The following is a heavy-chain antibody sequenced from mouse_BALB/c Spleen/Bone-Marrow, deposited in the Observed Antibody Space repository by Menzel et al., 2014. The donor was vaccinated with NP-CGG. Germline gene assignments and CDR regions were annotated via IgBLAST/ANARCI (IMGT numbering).Heavy chain of an antibody. CDR3: ARSGYYGSRYVDY. V-gene: IGHV1-20*02. CDR1: GYSFTGYF. Sequence: DVHLQQSGPELVKPGASLMISCKSSGYSFTGYFMNWVMQSHGKSLEWIGRINPYNGDTFYNQKFKGKATLTVDKSSSKANMELRSKASEDSAVYDCARSGYYGSRYVDYWGEGTTIKVST. D-gene: IGHD1-1*01. J-gene: IGHJ2*01. CDR2: INPYNGDT.